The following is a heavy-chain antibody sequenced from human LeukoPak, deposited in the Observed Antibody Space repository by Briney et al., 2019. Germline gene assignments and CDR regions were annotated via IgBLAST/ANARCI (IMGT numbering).Heavy chain of an antibody. D-gene: IGHD6-19*01. Sequence: GGSLRLSCAASGFTFSNYAMRWVRRAPGKGLEWVSGISGSGDSTYYADSVKGRFTISRDNSKNTLYLQMNSLRAEDTAVYYCARRSGIAVAGAFDYWGQGTLVTVSS. CDR2: ISGSGDST. J-gene: IGHJ4*02. V-gene: IGHV3-23*01. CDR1: GFTFSNYA. CDR3: ARRSGIAVAGAFDY.